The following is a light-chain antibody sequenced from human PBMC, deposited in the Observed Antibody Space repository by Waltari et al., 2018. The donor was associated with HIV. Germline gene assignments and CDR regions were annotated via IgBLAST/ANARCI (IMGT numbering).Light chain of an antibody. CDR1: SAGYD. V-gene: IGLV1-40*01. CDR2: GNS. CDR3: QSYDSSLSSSV. J-gene: IGLJ2*01. Sequence: QSDLTQPPSVSGAPGQRVTISCSGVSAGYDVHWYQQLPGTAPKLLIYGNSNRPSGVPDRFSGSKSGPLASLAIIGLQAEDEADYYCQSYDSSLSSSVFGGGTRLTVL.